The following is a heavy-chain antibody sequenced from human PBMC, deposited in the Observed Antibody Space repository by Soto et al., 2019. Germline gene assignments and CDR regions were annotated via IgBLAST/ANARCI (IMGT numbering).Heavy chain of an antibody. Sequence: AAVKVSCKASGYTFTGYFMHWVRQAPGEGLEWMGWINSNSGATKYAPKFQGRVTMTRDTSNRTAYLELSRLTSDDTAVYYCARGGGTTLAPLPWGQGTPVTVYS. CDR1: GYTFTGYF. CDR2: INSNSGAT. CDR3: ARGGGTTLAPLP. D-gene: IGHD3-16*01. J-gene: IGHJ5*02. V-gene: IGHV1-2*02.